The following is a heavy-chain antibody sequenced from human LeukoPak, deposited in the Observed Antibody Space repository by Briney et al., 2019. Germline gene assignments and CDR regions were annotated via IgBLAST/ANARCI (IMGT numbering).Heavy chain of an antibody. Sequence: ASVKVSCKASGGTFSSYAISWVRQAPGQGLEWMGGIIPIFGTANYAPKFQGRVTITADKSTSTAYMELSSLRSEDTAVYYCAGDSSGWAFDYWGQGTLVTVSS. CDR1: GGTFSSYA. J-gene: IGHJ4*02. D-gene: IGHD6-19*01. CDR2: IIPIFGTA. V-gene: IGHV1-69*06. CDR3: AGDSSGWAFDY.